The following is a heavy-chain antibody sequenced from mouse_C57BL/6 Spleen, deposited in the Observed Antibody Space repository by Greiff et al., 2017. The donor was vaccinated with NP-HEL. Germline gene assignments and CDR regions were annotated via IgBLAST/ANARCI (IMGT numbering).Heavy chain of an antibody. J-gene: IGHJ1*03. CDR2: ISNGGGST. CDR1: GFTFSDYY. CDR3: ARHAITTDWYFDV. Sequence: EVKLVESGGGLVQPGGSLKLSCAASGFTFSDYYMYWVRQTPEKRLEWVAYISNGGGSTYYPDTVQGRFTISRDNAKNTLYLQMSRLKSEDTAMYYCARHAITTDWYFDVWGTGTTVTVSS. D-gene: IGHD1-2*01. V-gene: IGHV5-12*01.